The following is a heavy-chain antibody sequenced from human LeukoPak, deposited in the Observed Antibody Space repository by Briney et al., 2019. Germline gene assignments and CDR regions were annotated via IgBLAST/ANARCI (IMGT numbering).Heavy chain of an antibody. CDR1: GFTFSSYG. Sequence: GGSLRLSCAASGFTFSSYGMSWVRQAPGKGLEWVSAISGSGGSTYYADSVKGRFTISRDNSKNTLYLQMNSLRAEDTAVYYCAKDLSVTPGHEYWGQGTLVTVSS. CDR3: AKDLSVTPGHEY. D-gene: IGHD2-21*02. V-gene: IGHV3-23*01. CDR2: ISGSGGST. J-gene: IGHJ4*02.